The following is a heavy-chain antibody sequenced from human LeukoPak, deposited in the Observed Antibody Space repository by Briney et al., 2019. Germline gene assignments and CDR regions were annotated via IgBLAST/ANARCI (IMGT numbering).Heavy chain of an antibody. CDR3: ARDACSSTSCSFDY. CDR1: GGSISSGGYY. J-gene: IGHJ4*02. V-gene: IGHV4-31*03. CDR2: IYYSGST. D-gene: IGHD2-2*01. Sequence: PSETLSLTCTVSGGSISSGGYYWSWSRQHPGKGLEWIGYIYYSGSTYYNPSLKSRVTISVDTSKNQFSLKLSSVTAADTAVYYCARDACSSTSCSFDYWGQGTLVTVSS.